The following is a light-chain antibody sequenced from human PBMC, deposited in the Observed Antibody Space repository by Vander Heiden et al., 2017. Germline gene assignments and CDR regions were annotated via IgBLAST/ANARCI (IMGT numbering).Light chain of an antibody. CDR2: AAF. V-gene: IGKV1-39*01. CDR3: QHTYSPPFN. Sequence: DIRMTQSPSSLSASVGDRVTITCRASQPINNFLNWYQHKPGKAPKLLIYAAFNLHDGVPTRFSGSGSGPEFTVTITSLQPEDFGTFYCQHTYSPPFNFGPGTKVDVK. CDR1: QPINNF. J-gene: IGKJ3*01.